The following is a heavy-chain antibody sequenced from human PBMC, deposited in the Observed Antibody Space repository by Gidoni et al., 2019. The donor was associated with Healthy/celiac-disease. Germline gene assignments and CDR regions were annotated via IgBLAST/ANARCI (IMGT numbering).Heavy chain of an antibody. CDR2: IWYDGSKK. V-gene: IGHV3-33*01. D-gene: IGHD5-18*01. Sequence: QVQLVESGVGVVQPGRSLRLSCAASGFTFSSYGLPWVRQAPGKGLEWVEGIWYDGSKKYYAESVKGRFTISRDNSKNTLYLQMNSLRAEDTAVYYCARDIMKGGYSYGYRAGGFDYWGQGTLVTVSS. CDR3: ARDIMKGGYSYGYRAGGFDY. CDR1: GFTFSSYG. J-gene: IGHJ4*02.